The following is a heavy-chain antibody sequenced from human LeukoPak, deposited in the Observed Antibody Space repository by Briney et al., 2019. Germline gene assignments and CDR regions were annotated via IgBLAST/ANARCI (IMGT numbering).Heavy chain of an antibody. CDR3: ARDEYSSSSLDY. Sequence: PGRSLRLSCAASGFTFSSYAMHWVRQAPGKGLEWVAVISYDGSNKYYADSVKGRFTISRDNSKNTLYLQMNSLRAEYTAVYYCARDEYSSSSLDYWGQGTLVTVSS. V-gene: IGHV3-30*01. CDR2: ISYDGSNK. J-gene: IGHJ4*02. D-gene: IGHD6-6*01. CDR1: GFTFSSYA.